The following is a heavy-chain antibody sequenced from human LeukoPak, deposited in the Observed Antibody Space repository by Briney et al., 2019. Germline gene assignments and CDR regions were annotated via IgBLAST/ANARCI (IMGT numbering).Heavy chain of an antibody. CDR1: GFIFSSYW. V-gene: IGHV3-74*01. D-gene: IGHD3-10*01. J-gene: IGHJ5*02. CDR2: INTDGSST. Sequence: GGSLRLSCAASGFIFSSYWMHWVRHAPGKGLAWVSRINTDGSSTSYADSVKGRFTISRDNSKNTLYLQMNSLRAEDTAVYYGWFGELPTWGQGTLVTVSS. CDR3: WFGELPT.